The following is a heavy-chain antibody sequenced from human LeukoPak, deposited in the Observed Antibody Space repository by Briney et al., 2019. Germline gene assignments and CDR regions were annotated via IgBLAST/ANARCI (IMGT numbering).Heavy chain of an antibody. CDR3: ARAPSIAVAGTGFDY. V-gene: IGHV4-34*01. Sequence: SETLSLTCAVYGGSFSGYYWSWIRQPPGKGPEWIGEINHSGSTNYNPSLKSRVTISVDTSKNQFSLKLSSVTAADTAVYYCARAPSIAVAGTGFDYWGQGTLVTVSS. D-gene: IGHD6-19*01. CDR1: GGSFSGYY. CDR2: INHSGST. J-gene: IGHJ4*02.